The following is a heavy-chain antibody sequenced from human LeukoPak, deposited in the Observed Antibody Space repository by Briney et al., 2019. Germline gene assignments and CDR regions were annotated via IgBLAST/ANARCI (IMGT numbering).Heavy chain of an antibody. V-gene: IGHV3-7*03. J-gene: IGHJ5*02. CDR1: GFTFTDYW. CDR2: INRAGIES. CDR3: AKGGIRYGYWFDH. Sequence: PGRSLRLSCAASGFTFTDYWMTWVRQVPGKGLEWVANINRAGIESYYVDSVKGRFTISRDHAKNSLSLQLNSLRAEDTAVYYCAKGGIRYGYWFDHWGQGTLVTVSS. D-gene: IGHD3-10*01.